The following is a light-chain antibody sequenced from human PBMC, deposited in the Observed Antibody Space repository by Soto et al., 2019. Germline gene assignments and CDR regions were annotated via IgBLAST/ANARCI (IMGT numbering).Light chain of an antibody. CDR3: SSYSSTSTRI. Sequence: QSALTQPASVSGSPEQSITISCTGTSSDIGGYNYVSWYQQNPGKAPKLMIYDVTHRPSGVSNRFSGSKSGNTASLTISGLQAEDEGDYYCSSYSSTSTRIFGTGTKVTVL. CDR2: DVT. V-gene: IGLV2-14*03. J-gene: IGLJ1*01. CDR1: SSDIGGYNY.